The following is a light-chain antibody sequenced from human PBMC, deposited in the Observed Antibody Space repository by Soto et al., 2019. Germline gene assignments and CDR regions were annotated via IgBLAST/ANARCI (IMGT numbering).Light chain of an antibody. Sequence: DIQMTQSPSTLSASVGDRVTITCRASQDINRWLAWYQQKPGKAPKILIYNADTLESGVPSRFSCSGYGTEFILTISSLQPDDFATYYCQQFSLYWAVGQGTKVDSK. CDR1: QDINRW. V-gene: IGKV1-5*01. J-gene: IGKJ1*01. CDR3: QQFSLYWA. CDR2: NAD.